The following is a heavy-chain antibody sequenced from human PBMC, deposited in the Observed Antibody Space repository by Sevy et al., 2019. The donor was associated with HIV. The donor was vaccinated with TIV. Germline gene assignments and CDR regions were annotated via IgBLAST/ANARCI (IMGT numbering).Heavy chain of an antibody. CDR2: IYYSGST. CDR3: GRHGGIVGRAFDF. J-gene: IGHJ4*02. D-gene: IGHD1-26*01. Sequence: SETLSLTCSVSGVSISSSSHDSGWIRQPPGKGLEWIGSIYYSGSTYYNPSLISRVTVSVDTSKNQFSLNLRSVTAADTAVYYCGRHGGIVGRAFDFWGRGTLVTVSS. V-gene: IGHV4-39*01. CDR1: GVSISSSSHD.